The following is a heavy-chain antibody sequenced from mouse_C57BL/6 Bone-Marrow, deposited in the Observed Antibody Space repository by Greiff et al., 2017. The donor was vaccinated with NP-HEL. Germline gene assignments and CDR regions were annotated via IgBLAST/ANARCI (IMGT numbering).Heavy chain of an antibody. CDR3: DYYGSSYHWYFDV. J-gene: IGHJ1*03. CDR2: INPSSGYT. Sequence: VQLQQSGAELARPGASVKMSCKASGYTFTSYTMHWVKQRPGQGLEWIGYINPSSGYTKYNQKFKDKATLTADKSSSTAYMQLSSLTSEDSAVYYCDYYGSSYHWYFDVWGTGTTVTVSS. V-gene: IGHV1-4*01. D-gene: IGHD1-1*01. CDR1: GYTFTSYT.